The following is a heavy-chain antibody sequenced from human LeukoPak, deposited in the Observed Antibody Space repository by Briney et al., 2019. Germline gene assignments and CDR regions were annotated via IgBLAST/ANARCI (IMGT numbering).Heavy chain of an antibody. V-gene: IGHV3-7*01. J-gene: IGHJ5*02. CDR1: GFTFSTYW. D-gene: IGHD3-22*01. CDR3: ARHFPYYYYTSGYYSVS. Sequence: PGGSLRLSCAASGFTFSTYWMTWVRQAPGKGLEWVANIKQDGSEKYYVDSVKGRFTISRDNAKNSLYLQMNSLRAEDTAVYYCARHFPYYYYTSGYYSVSWGQGTMVSVSS. CDR2: IKQDGSEK.